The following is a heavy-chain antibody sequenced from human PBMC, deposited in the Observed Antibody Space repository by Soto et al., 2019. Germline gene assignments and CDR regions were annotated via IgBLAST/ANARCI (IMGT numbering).Heavy chain of an antibody. CDR2: IYYSGST. Sequence: PSETLSLTCTVSGGSISSSSYYWGWIRQPPGKGLEWIGSIYYSGSTYYNPSLKSRATINPDTSENQYSLQLESVTPEDTAVYYCARLIGNSWLDSWGQGTLVTVSS. CDR3: ARLIGNSWLDS. CDR1: GGSISSSSYY. V-gene: IGHV4-39*01. J-gene: IGHJ5*01.